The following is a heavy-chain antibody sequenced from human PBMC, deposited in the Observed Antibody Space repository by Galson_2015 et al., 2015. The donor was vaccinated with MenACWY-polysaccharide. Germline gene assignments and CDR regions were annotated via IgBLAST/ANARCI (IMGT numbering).Heavy chain of an antibody. CDR2: IYYSGNT. CDR1: GDSFGSSSYY. CDR3: ASSSSGWYSPTFDY. Sequence: SETLSLTCTVSGDSFGSSSYYWGWIRQPPGKGLEWIGTIYYSGNTYFNPSLKSRVTISVDTSKNQFSLKLSSVTAADTAVYYCASSSSGWYSPTFDYWGQGTLVTVSS. J-gene: IGHJ4*02. D-gene: IGHD6-19*01. V-gene: IGHV4-39*07.